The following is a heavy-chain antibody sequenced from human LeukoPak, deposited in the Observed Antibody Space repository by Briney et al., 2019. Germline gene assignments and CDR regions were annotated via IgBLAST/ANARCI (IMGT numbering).Heavy chain of an antibody. CDR1: GDSISSHY. J-gene: IGHJ5*02. Sequence: SETLSLTCSVSGDSISSHYWSWVRQPPGKGLEWIAYISDSGTTNYNPSLKSRVTISVDSSKKQFSLGVTPVTAADTAVYYCARYRNSGSWSGYWFDTWGQGILVTVSS. V-gene: IGHV4-59*11. CDR3: ARYRNSGSWSGYWFDT. D-gene: IGHD6-13*01. CDR2: ISDSGTT.